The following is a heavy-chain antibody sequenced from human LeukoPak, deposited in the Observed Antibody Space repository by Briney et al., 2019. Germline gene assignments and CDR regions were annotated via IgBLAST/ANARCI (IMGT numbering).Heavy chain of an antibody. J-gene: IGHJ4*02. CDR1: GYIITSYW. CDR2: SYSGDSDT. Sequence: GAPLKTCCEGSGYIITSYWNGWGRQMPGEGVEWMGISYSGDSDTRYNPSFQGQVTISDDTSNSPVYLKLSSLTASDTAIYYCATGGNAAAAVWGQGTLVTVSS. CDR3: ATGGNAAAAV. D-gene: IGHD6-13*01. V-gene: IGHV5-51*01.